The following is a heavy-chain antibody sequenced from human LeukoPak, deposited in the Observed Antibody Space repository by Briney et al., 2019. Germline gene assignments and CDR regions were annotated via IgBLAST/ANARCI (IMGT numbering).Heavy chain of an antibody. Sequence: PGGSLRLSCAASGFTFSSYSMNWVRQAPGKGLEWVSSISSSSSYIYYADSVKGRFTISRDNAKNSLYLQMNSLRAEDTAVYYCAREVGWFNWFDPWGQGTLVTVSS. D-gene: IGHD6-19*01. V-gene: IGHV3-21*01. CDR3: AREVGWFNWFDP. CDR2: ISSSSSYI. J-gene: IGHJ5*02. CDR1: GFTFSSYS.